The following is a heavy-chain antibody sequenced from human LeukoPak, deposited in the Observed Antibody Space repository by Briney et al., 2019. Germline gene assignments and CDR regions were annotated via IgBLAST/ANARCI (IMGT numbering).Heavy chain of an antibody. CDR1: GYTFTSYG. D-gene: IGHD6-13*01. V-gene: IGHV1-18*01. Sequence: ASVKVSCKASGYTFTSYGISWVRQAPGQGLEWMGWISAYNGNTNYAQRLQGRVTMTTDTSTSTAYMELRSLRSDDTAVYYCARVWREGSWIAAAVGYWGQGTLVTVSS. CDR3: ARVWREGSWIAAAVGY. CDR2: ISAYNGNT. J-gene: IGHJ4*02.